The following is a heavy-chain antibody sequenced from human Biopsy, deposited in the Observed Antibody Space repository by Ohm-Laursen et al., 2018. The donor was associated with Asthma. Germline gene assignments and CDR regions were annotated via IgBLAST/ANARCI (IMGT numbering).Heavy chain of an antibody. Sequence: SVKVSCKTSGFPFYNSAVQWARQARGQGLGWMGMLAVGRVKTIYAQNFQERVTFTRDLSTGTASMELSSLRTEDTAVYYCAAATVIVSAAVAGYHYYYNMDVWGQGTTVIVSS. D-gene: IGHD3-22*01. CDR2: LAVGRVKT. V-gene: IGHV1-58*01. CDR1: GFPFYNSA. CDR3: AAATVIVSAAVAGYHYYYNMDV. J-gene: IGHJ6*02.